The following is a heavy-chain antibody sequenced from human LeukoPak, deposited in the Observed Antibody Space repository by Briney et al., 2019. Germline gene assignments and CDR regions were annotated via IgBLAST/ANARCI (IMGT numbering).Heavy chain of an antibody. CDR1: GFIFSSYG. CDR3: ATMQPFDY. Sequence: GGSLRLSCAASGFIFSSYGMSWVRQAPGKGLEWVSSISGSGGGTYYADSVKGRFTISRDNSKNTLHLQMNSLRAEDTALYYCATMQPFDYWGQGILVTVSS. D-gene: IGHD6-13*01. CDR2: ISGSGGGT. J-gene: IGHJ4*02. V-gene: IGHV3-23*01.